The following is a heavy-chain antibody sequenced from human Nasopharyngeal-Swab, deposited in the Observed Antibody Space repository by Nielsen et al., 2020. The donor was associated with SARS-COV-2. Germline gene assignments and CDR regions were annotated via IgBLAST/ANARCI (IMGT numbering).Heavy chain of an antibody. Sequence: GESLTISCAASGFTFSSHWMHWVRQAPGKGLVWVSRISEDGSITTYADSVKGRFTISRDNAKNTLFLQMHSLRADDTAIYYCASQLGHPDSWGQGTLVTVSS. D-gene: IGHD2-2*01. J-gene: IGHJ4*02. CDR3: ASQLGHPDS. CDR1: GFTFSSHW. V-gene: IGHV3-74*01. CDR2: ISEDGSIT.